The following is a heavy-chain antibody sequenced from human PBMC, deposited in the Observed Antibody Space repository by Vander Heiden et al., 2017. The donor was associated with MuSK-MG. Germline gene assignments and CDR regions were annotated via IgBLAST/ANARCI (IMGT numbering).Heavy chain of an antibody. D-gene: IGHD1-1*01. V-gene: IGHV4-31*03. CDR2: IYYTGGT. CDR3: ARGSPQLGIDY. Sequence: QVQLQESGPRLVKPSQTLSLTCTVSGASIGSEGYFWTWIRQHPGKALELIGYIYYTGGTFQNPSRKSRLSVSVDTSKNQFSLILTSITAADTAVYYCARGSPQLGIDYWGQGTLVTVSS. CDR1: GASIGSEGYF. J-gene: IGHJ4*02.